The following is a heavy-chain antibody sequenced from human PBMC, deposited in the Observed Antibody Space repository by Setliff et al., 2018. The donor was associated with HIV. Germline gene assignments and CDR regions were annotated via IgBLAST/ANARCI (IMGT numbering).Heavy chain of an antibody. V-gene: IGHV4-59*02. J-gene: IGHJ4*02. D-gene: IGHD3-22*01. CDR3: ARLGDYDSSGYSWFDY. CDR1: SGSVNNYW. CDR2: IYYSGST. Sequence: SETLSLTCNVYSGSVNNYWWTWIRQPPGKGLEWIGYIYYSGSTYYNPSLKSRVTISLDTSKNQFSLMLISVTAADTAVYYCARLGDYDSSGYSWFDYWGQGTLVTVSS.